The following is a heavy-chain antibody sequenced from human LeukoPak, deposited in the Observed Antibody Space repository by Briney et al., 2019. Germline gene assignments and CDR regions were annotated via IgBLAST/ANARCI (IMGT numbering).Heavy chain of an antibody. J-gene: IGHJ4*02. CDR3: AASSGVTLGRF. CDR1: GGSISSYY. V-gene: IGHV4-59*06. D-gene: IGHD4/OR15-4a*01. Sequence: SETLSLTCTVSGGSISSYYYNWIRQHPGKGLEWIGYIHYTGGTSYNPSLKSRVTMSMETSMNQLSLKLSSLTAADTAVYYCAASSGVTLGRFWGQGTLVTVSS. CDR2: IHYTGGT.